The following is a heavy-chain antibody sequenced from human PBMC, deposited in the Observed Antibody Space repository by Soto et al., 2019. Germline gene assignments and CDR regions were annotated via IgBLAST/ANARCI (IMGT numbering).Heavy chain of an antibody. CDR2: VHPDSGGT. Sequence: ASVKVSCKTSGYIYTDHLIHWVRQSPGQGLQWVGWVHPDSGGTNVAQAFQDRVTMTADTSITTAYMDLARLRPDDTAIFYCARGAQGFFPVSGIYFYFDHWGQGTPVTVSS. J-gene: IGHJ4*02. CDR3: ARGAQGFFPVSGIYFYFDH. V-gene: IGHV1-2*02. D-gene: IGHD3-22*01. CDR1: GYIYTDHL.